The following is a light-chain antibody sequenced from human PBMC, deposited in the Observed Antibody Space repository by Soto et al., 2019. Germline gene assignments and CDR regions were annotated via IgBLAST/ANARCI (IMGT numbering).Light chain of an antibody. Sequence: IQMTQSPSSPSASVGDRLTITCRSSQGIRNVLCFYQQKPGKAPKLLIYAASSLQSGVPSRFSGSGSGTDFTLTISSLQPEDFATYYCLQDYNYPWTFGQGPRWIS. CDR2: AAS. J-gene: IGKJ1*01. V-gene: IGKV1-6*01. CDR3: LQDYNYPWT. CDR1: QGIRNV.